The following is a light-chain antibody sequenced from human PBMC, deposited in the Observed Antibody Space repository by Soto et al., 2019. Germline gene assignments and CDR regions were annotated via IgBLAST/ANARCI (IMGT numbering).Light chain of an antibody. CDR3: QHYNSYSEA. V-gene: IGKV1-5*03. J-gene: IGKJ1*01. CDR1: QSISVW. Sequence: DIQMTQSPSTLSASVGDRVTITCRASQSISVWLAWYQQKAGKAPNLLIYKASRLESGVLSRFSGSGSGTEFTLTISSLQPDDFATYYCQHYNSYSEAFGQGTKVDIK. CDR2: KAS.